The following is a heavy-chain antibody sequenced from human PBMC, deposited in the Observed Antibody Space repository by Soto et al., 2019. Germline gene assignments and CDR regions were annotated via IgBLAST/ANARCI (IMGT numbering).Heavy chain of an antibody. CDR1: GYTFTGYY. D-gene: IGHD6-13*01. Sequence: QVPLVQSGAEVKKPGASVKVSCKASGYTFTGYYMHWVRQAPGQGLEWMGWINPNSGGTNYAQKFQGWVTMTRDTSISTAYMELSRLRSDDTAVYYCAREGGYFGSSSWEITRADAFDIWGQGTMVTVSS. CDR2: INPNSGGT. V-gene: IGHV1-2*04. J-gene: IGHJ3*02. CDR3: AREGGYFGSSSWEITRADAFDI.